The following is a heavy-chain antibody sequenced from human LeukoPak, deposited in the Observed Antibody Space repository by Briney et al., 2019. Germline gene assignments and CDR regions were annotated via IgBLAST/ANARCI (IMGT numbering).Heavy chain of an antibody. J-gene: IGHJ4*02. Sequence: GSLRLSCTASGFTFGDYAMSWVRQAPGKGLEWVGFIRSKAYGGTTEYAASVKGRFTISRDDSKSIAHLQMNSLKTEDTAVYYCTRFAVLLWFGELSIEPYFDYRGQGTLVTVSS. CDR1: GFTFGDYA. V-gene: IGHV3-49*04. CDR2: IRSKAYGGTT. CDR3: TRFAVLLWFGELSIEPYFDY. D-gene: IGHD3-10*01.